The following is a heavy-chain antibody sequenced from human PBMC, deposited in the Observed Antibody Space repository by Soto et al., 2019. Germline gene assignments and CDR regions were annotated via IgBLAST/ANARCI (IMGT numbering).Heavy chain of an antibody. J-gene: IGHJ4*02. Sequence: ASVKISCKASGYAFTGHYMHGVRQAPGQRLEGMGWINPNNGDTIYGQKFQGRVTMSGDTSISTAYMELSRLRSYDTAVYLCAGSSFLGTGSAPFDFWGQGTLVTVSS. CDR2: INPNNGDT. V-gene: IGHV1-2*02. D-gene: IGHD1-26*01. CDR3: AGSSFLGTGSAPFDF. CDR1: GYAFTGHY.